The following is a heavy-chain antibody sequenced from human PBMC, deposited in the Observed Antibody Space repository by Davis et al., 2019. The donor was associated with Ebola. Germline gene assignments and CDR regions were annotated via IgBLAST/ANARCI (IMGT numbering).Heavy chain of an antibody. Sequence: ASVKVSCKASGYTFTSYYMHWVRQAPGQGLEWMGWINPNSGGTNYAQKFQGRVTMTRDTSISTAYMELSRLRSDDTAVYYCARSSGGYDYVWGSYRSTPGAFDIWGQGTMVTVSS. CDR3: ARSSGGYDYVWGSYRSTPGAFDI. CDR2: INPNSGGT. J-gene: IGHJ3*02. V-gene: IGHV1-2*02. CDR1: GYTFTSYY. D-gene: IGHD3-16*02.